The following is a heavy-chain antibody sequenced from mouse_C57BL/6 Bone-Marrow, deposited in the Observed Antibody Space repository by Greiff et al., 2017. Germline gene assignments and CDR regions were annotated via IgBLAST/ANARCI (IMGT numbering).Heavy chain of an antibody. V-gene: IGHV1-19*01. J-gene: IGHJ4*01. Sequence: EVQLQQSGPVLVKPGASVKMSCKASGYTFTDYYMNWVKQSHGKSLEWIGVINPYNGGTSYNQKFKGKATLTVDKSSSTAYMELNSLTSEDSAVYYCAKPYYYGSSSNYYAMDYWGQGTSVTVSS. CDR2: INPYNGGT. D-gene: IGHD1-1*01. CDR1: GYTFTDYY. CDR3: AKPYYYGSSSNYYAMDY.